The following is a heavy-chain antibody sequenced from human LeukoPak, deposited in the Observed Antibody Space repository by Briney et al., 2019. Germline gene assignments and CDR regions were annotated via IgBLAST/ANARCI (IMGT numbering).Heavy chain of an antibody. Sequence: KTGGSLRLSCAASGFTFSNAWMSWVRQAPGKGLEWIGEINHSGSTNYNPSLKSRVTISVDTSKNQFSLKLSSVTAADTAVYYCARATQAPQQLGSPGTDPFDIWGQGTMVTVSS. CDR2: INHSGST. V-gene: IGHV4-34*01. CDR3: ARATQAPQQLGSPGTDPFDI. D-gene: IGHD1-1*01. CDR1: GFTFSNAW. J-gene: IGHJ3*02.